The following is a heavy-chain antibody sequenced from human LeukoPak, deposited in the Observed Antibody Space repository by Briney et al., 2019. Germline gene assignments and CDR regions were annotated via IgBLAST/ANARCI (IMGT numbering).Heavy chain of an antibody. CDR1: GFTFSSYW. CDR3: ARTRADYDILTGYYRPWFDP. D-gene: IGHD3-9*01. Sequence: GGSLRLSCAASGFTFSSYWMSWVRQAPGKGLEWVANIKQDGSEKYYVDSVKGRFTISRDNAKNSLYLQMNSLRAEDTAVYYCARTRADYDILTGYYRPWFDPWGQGTLVTVSS. J-gene: IGHJ5*02. CDR2: IKQDGSEK. V-gene: IGHV3-7*01.